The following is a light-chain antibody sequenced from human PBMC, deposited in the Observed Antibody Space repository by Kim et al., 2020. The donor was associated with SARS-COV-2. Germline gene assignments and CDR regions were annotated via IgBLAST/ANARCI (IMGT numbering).Light chain of an antibody. CDR3: QHYNHWPPWT. CDR2: GVS. Sequence: EIVMMQSPATLSVSPGERATLSCRASQTIGRSLAWYQQRPGQAPRLLIYGVSTRATGIPARFSGSGSETEFTLTISSLQSEDFAVYYCQHYNHWPPWTLGQGTKVDIK. J-gene: IGKJ1*01. CDR1: QTIGRS. V-gene: IGKV3-15*01.